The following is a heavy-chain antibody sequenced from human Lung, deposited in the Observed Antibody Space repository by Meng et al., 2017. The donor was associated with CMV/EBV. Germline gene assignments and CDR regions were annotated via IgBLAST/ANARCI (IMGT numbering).Heavy chain of an antibody. CDR2: MNPNRGNT. D-gene: IGHD2/OR15-2a*01. Sequence: ASVKVSXKASGYTFSNYVIIWVRQASGQGLEWVGWMNPNRGNTAYAQKFQGRVTMTRDTSTSIAYMELSSLRSGDTAVYYCARGQVQCSTINCHDYRFSGMDVWGQGXTVTVSS. CDR3: ARGQVQCSTINCHDYRFSGMDV. J-gene: IGHJ6*02. CDR1: GYTFSNYV. V-gene: IGHV1-8*01.